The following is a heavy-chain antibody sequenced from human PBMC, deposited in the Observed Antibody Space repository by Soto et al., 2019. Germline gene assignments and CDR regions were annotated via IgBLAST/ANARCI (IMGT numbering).Heavy chain of an antibody. D-gene: IGHD3-10*01. Sequence: GGSLRLSCAASGFTVSSNYMSWVRQAPGKGLEWVSVIYSGGSTYYADSVKGRFTISRDNSKNTLYLQMNSLRAEDTAVYYCARDRGYYYGSGSYYNVNWFDPCGQGTLVTVSS. CDR1: GFTVSSNY. CDR3: ARDRGYYYGSGSYYNVNWFDP. J-gene: IGHJ5*02. V-gene: IGHV3-66*01. CDR2: IYSGGST.